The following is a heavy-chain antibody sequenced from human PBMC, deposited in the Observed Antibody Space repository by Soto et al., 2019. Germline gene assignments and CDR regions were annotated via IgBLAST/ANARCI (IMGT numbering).Heavy chain of an antibody. V-gene: IGHV1-18*01. Sequence: GASVKVSCKASVYTFTSYGISWVRQAPGQGLEWMGWISAYNGNTNYAQKLQGRVTMTTDTSTSTAYMELRSLRSDDTAVYYCARSFSSSFWCGYLYYSNSTHVWCKGTTVTVSS. CDR1: VYTFTSYG. J-gene: IGHJ6*03. CDR2: ISAYNGNT. CDR3: ARSFSSSFWCGYLYYSNSTHV. D-gene: IGHD3-3*01.